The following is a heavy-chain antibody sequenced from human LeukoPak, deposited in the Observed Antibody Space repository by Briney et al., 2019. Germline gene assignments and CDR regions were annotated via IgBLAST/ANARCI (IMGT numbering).Heavy chain of an antibody. V-gene: IGHV3-15*07. CDR2: IKSKTDGGTT. Sequence: PGGSLRLSCAASGFTFSSYGMHWVRQAPGKGLEWVGRIKSKTDGGTTDYAAPVKGRFTISRDDSKNTLYLQMNSLKTEDTAVYYCTTDSGGSSGPGAFDIWGQGTMVTVSS. CDR1: GFTFSSYG. D-gene: IGHD3-22*01. J-gene: IGHJ3*02. CDR3: TTDSGGSSGPGAFDI.